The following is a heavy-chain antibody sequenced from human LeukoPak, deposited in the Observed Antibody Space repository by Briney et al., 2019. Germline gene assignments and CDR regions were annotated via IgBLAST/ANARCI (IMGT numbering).Heavy chain of an antibody. CDR1: GYTFTSYG. J-gene: IGHJ4*02. V-gene: IGHV1-18*01. CDR3: AIAAAALSYFDY. CDR2: ISAYNGNT. Sequence: GASVKVSCKASGYTFTSYGISWVRQAPGQGLEWMGWISAYNGNTNYAQKLQGRVTMTRNTSISTAYMELSSLRSEDTAVYYCAIAAAALSYFDYWGQGTLVTVSS. D-gene: IGHD6-13*01.